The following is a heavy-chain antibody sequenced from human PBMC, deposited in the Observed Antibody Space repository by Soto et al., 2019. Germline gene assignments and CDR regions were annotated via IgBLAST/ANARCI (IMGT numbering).Heavy chain of an antibody. D-gene: IGHD1-20*01. CDR3: AKAKNDYNWDNRPPFDS. V-gene: IGHV3-23*01. CDR1: GFTLRNYA. CDR2: ISANDVGT. Sequence: GGSLRLSCEASGFTLRNYAMTWVRHAPGKGLEWVSLISANDVGTYYAESVKTRFTISTDQSRNTVYLQMDSLRADDTAIYYCAKAKNDYNWDNRPPFDSWGKGTLVTVSS. J-gene: IGHJ4*02.